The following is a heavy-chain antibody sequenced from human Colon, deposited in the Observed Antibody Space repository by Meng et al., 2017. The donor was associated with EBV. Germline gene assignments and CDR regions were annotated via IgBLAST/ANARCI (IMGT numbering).Heavy chain of an antibody. Sequence: QIHGPAKAPGPVKPSGTLSLTCVGSGGSIDSYNWWNSVRQTAGKGLEWIGEISHSRTTNYNPSLKCRVTISIDKSQNQFSLNLTSVTAEDTAVYYCGRDCYASGFLFDLWGQGTLVTVSS. CDR3: GRDCYASGFLFDL. V-gene: IGHV4-4*02. J-gene: IGHJ5*02. CDR2: ISHSRTT. D-gene: IGHD3-10*01. CDR1: GGSIDSYNW.